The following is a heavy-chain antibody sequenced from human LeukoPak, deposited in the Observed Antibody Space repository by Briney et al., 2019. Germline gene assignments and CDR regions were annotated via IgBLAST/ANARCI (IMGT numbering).Heavy chain of an antibody. CDR2: INPSGGSR. CDR3: ARAHEYCSGGSCYHHHDY. J-gene: IGHJ4*02. Sequence: GASVKVSCKASGYTFSNYYIHWVRQAPGQGLEWMGIINPSGGSRSYAQKFQGRVTITADKSTSTAYMELSSLRSEDTAVYYCARAHEYCSGGSCYHHHDYWGQGTLVTVSS. D-gene: IGHD2-15*01. V-gene: IGHV1-46*01. CDR1: GYTFSNYY.